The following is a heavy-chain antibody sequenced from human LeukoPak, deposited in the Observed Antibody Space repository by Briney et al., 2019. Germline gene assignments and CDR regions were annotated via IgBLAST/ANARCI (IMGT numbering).Heavy chain of an antibody. CDR3: AHSPKVITMIVVPPSRWFDP. CDR2: IYWNDDK. J-gene: IGHJ5*02. CDR1: GFSLSTSGVG. D-gene: IGHD3-22*01. V-gene: IGHV2-5*01. Sequence: SGPTLVKPTQTLTLTCTFSGFSLSTSGVGVGWIRQPPGKALEWLALIYWNDDKRYSPSLKSRLTITKDTSKNQVVLTMTNMDPVDTATYYCAHSPKVITMIVVPPSRWFDPWGQGTLVTVSS.